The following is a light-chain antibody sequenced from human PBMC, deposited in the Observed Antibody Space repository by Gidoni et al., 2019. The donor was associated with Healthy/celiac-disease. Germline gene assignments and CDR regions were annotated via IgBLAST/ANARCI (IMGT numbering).Light chain of an antibody. V-gene: IGKV3-20*01. CDR2: GAS. Sequence: EIVLTQSPGTLSLSPGERATLSCRDSQSVSSSYLAWYQQKPGQAPRLLIYGASSRATGIPDRFSGSGSGTDFTLTISRLEPEDFAVYDCQQYGSSPLFTFGPGTKVDIK. CDR3: QQYGSSPLFT. J-gene: IGKJ3*01. CDR1: QSVSSSY.